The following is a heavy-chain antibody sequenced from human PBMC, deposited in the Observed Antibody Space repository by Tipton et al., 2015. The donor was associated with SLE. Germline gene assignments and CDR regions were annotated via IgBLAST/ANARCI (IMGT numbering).Heavy chain of an antibody. V-gene: IGHV4-4*07. CDR1: GGSIRSYY. CDR2: IFVSGVT. J-gene: IGHJ4*02. D-gene: IGHD3-3*01. Sequence: LRLSCAVSGGSIRSYYWSWIRQPAGKGLEWIGRIFVSGVTNYNPSLKSRVTISIDTSQNQFSLKLTSVTAADTAVYYCAKDSGDYDFGQDSWGRGTLVTVSS. CDR3: AKDSGDYDFGQDS.